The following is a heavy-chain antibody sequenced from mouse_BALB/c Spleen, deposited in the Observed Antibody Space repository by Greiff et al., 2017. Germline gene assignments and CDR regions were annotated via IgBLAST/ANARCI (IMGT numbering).Heavy chain of an antibody. J-gene: IGHJ4*01. D-gene: IGHD2-10*02. CDR1: GFTFSSYA. Sequence: EVQLQESGGGLVKPGGSLKLSCAASGFTFSSYAMSWVRQSPEKRLEWVAEISSGGSYTYYPDTVTGRFTISRDTAKNTLYLEMSSLRSEDTAMYYCARDSPYGNYGAMDYWGQGTSVTVSS. V-gene: IGHV5-9-4*01. CDR2: ISSGGSYT. CDR3: ARDSPYGNYGAMDY.